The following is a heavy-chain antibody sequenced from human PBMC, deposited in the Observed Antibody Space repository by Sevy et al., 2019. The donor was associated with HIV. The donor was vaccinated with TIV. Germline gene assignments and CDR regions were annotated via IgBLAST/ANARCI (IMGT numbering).Heavy chain of an antibody. V-gene: IGHV3-21*01. CDR3: ARGGNYYDSSGYSYIAFDY. CDR2: ISSSSSYI. CDR1: GFTFSSYS. J-gene: IGHJ4*02. Sequence: GGSLRLSCAASGFTFSSYSMNWVRQAPGKGLEWVSSISSSSSYIYYADSVKGRFTISRDNAKNSLYLQMNSLRAEDTAVYYCARGGNYYDSSGYSYIAFDYWGQRTLVTVSS. D-gene: IGHD3-22*01.